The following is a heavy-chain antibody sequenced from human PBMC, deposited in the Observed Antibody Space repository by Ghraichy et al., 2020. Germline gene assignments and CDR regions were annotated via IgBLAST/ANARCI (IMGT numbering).Heavy chain of an antibody. V-gene: IGHV4-61*02. CDR3: ARGRYDAVWWFDP. CDR1: GGSISSGSYY. CDR2: VHTSGST. J-gene: IGHJ5*02. D-gene: IGHD3-3*01. Sequence: SETLSLTCTVSGGSISSGSYYWSWIRQPAGKGLEWIGRVHTSGSTNYNPSLKSRVTISVDMSKNQFSLKLTSVTAAYTAVYYCARGRYDAVWWFDPWGQGTLVTVSS.